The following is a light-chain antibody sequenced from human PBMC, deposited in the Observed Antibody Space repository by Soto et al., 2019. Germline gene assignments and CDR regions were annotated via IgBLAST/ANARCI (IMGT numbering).Light chain of an antibody. CDR2: GAS. CDR3: QQYGSSLT. CDR1: QSVSSY. J-gene: IGKJ4*01. Sequence: EVVLTQSPATLSLSPGERATLSCRASQSVSSYVAWYQLRPGQAPRLLIFGASNRAAGIPDRFSGSGSGTDFTLTISSLEPEDFAVYYCQQYGSSLTFGGGTKVDI. V-gene: IGKV3-20*01.